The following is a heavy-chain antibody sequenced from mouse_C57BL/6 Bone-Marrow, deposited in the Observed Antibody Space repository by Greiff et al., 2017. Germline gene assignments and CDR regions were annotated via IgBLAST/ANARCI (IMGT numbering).Heavy chain of an antibody. CDR3: ARDYYGSTRYFDV. Sequence: QVQLKKAGAELAKPGASVKLSCKASGYTFTSYWMHWVKQRPGQGLEWIGYINPSSGYTKYNQKFKDKATLTTDKSSSTAYMQLSSLTYEDSAVYYCARDYYGSTRYFDVWGTGTTVTVSS. J-gene: IGHJ1*03. D-gene: IGHD1-1*01. V-gene: IGHV1-7*01. CDR1: GYTFTSYW. CDR2: INPSSGYT.